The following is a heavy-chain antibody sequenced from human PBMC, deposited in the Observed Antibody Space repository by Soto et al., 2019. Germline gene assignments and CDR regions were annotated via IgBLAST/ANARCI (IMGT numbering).Heavy chain of an antibody. V-gene: IGHV3-30-3*01. D-gene: IGHD5-18*01. J-gene: IGHJ4*02. Sequence: QVQLVESGGGVVQPGRSLRLSCAASGFTFSSYAMHWVRQAPGKGLEWVAVISYDGSNKYYADSVKGRFTISRDNSKNTLYLQMNSLRAEDTAVYYCARALRLWIDYWGQGTLVTVS. CDR2: ISYDGSNK. CDR3: ARALRLWIDY. CDR1: GFTFSSYA.